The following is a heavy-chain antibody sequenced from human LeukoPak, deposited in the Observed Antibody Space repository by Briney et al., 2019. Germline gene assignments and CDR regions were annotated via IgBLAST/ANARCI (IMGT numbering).Heavy chain of an antibody. J-gene: IGHJ4*02. CDR1: GYTFSSSG. V-gene: IGHV1-18*01. D-gene: IGHD6-13*01. CDR3: ASGHLDSGSWIQFDY. Sequence: ASVKVSCKASGYTFSSSGINWVRQAPGQGLEWMGWISVYNGNTNYAQKLQGRVTMTTDTSTSTAYMELRSLRSDDTAVYYCASGHLDSGSWIQFDYWGQGTLVTVSS. CDR2: ISVYNGNT.